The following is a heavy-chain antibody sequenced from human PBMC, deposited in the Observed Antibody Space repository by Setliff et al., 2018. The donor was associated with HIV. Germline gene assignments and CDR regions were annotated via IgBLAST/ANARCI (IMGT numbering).Heavy chain of an antibody. V-gene: IGHV3-23*01. CDR1: GFRFSSSS. Sequence: GGSLRLSCAASGFRFSSSSMSWVRQAPGKGLEWVSAIGGRGPNTYYADSVKGRFTISSDSSKNTLFLQMHSLRAEDTAVYYCAKWGNTGWYDYWGQGALVTVSS. CDR3: AKWGNTGWYDY. D-gene: IGHD6-19*01. J-gene: IGHJ4*02. CDR2: IGGRGPNT.